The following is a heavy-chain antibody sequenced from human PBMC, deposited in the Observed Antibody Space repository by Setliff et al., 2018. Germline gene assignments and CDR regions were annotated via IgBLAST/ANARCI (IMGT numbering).Heavy chain of an antibody. D-gene: IGHD2-2*01. Sequence: SETLSLTCAASGGAFSDYYWTWIRQPPGKGLEWIGRLHPRGTTNYNPSLRDRLTITKDTSKRQVVLTLTDMDPVDTATYYCAHRPGYCFTTTCWNFDYWGQGTPVTVSS. V-gene: IGHV4-34*01. CDR1: GGAFSDYY. CDR3: AHRPGYCFTTTCWNFDY. J-gene: IGHJ4*02. CDR2: LHPRGTT.